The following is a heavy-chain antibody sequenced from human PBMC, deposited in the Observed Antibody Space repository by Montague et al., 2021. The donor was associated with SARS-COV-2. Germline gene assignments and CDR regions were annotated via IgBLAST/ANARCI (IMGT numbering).Heavy chain of an antibody. CDR2: VYYSGAT. V-gene: IGHV4-39*01. CDR3: ARGSSSWCYFDS. D-gene: IGHD2-2*01. CDR1: GVSIYNCYFY. Sequence: SETLSLTCNVSGVSIYNCYFYWGRIRQPPGKELVWIGYVYYSGATHHTPALKSRLTISVDTSKNQFSLKLNSVTAADTAVYYCARGSSSWCYFDSWGQGTLVTVSS. J-gene: IGHJ4*02.